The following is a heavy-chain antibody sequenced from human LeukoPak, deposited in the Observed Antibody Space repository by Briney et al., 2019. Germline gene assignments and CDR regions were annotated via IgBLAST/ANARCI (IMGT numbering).Heavy chain of an antibody. CDR3: AKWSGDYPSYYLDY. Sequence: GSSLSLLCAVSGFPFRCFGLLWLRQAPGRGLEGVALMRSDGSSKNYADSVKGRFTISRDTSKNTVHLQMNNLRAEDTAVYYCAKWSGDYPSYYLDYWGQGTLVTVSS. CDR1: GFPFRCFG. D-gene: IGHD4-17*01. J-gene: IGHJ4*02. CDR2: MRSDGSSK. V-gene: IGHV3-33*08.